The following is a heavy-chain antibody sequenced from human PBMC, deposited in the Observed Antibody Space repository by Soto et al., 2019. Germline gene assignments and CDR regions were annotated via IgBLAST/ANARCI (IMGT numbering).Heavy chain of an antibody. CDR3: ARDLGRLMGATPGY. V-gene: IGHV3-21*01. Sequence: EVQLGESGGGLVKPGGSLRLSCAASGFTFSSYSMNWVRQAPEKGLEWVSSISYSSSYIYYADSVKGRFTISRDNAKNSLYLQMNSLRAEDTAVYYCARDLGRLMGATPGYWGQGTLVTVST. D-gene: IGHD1-26*01. CDR1: GFTFSSYS. J-gene: IGHJ4*02. CDR2: ISYSSSYI.